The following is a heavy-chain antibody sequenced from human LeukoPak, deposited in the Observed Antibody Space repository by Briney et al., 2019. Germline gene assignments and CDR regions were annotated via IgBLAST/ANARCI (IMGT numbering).Heavy chain of an antibody. CDR2: INPSGGST. CDR1: GYTFTSYY. D-gene: IGHD6-19*01. J-gene: IGHJ4*02. CDR3: ARDRSSGWYDY. V-gene: IGHV1-46*01. Sequence: GASVKVSCKASGYTFTSYYMYWVRQAPGQGLEWMGIINPSGGSTSYAQKFQGRVTMTRDMSTSTVYMELSSLRSEDTAVYYCARDRSSGWYDYWGQGTLVTVSS.